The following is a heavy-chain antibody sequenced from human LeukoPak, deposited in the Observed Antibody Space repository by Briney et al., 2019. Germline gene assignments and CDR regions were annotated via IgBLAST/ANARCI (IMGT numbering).Heavy chain of an antibody. D-gene: IGHD1-1*01. CDR2: TYYRSKWYN. J-gene: IGHJ6*02. CDR1: GDSVSSNSAA. V-gene: IGHV6-1*01. CDR3: ARGMVSFLPLLPYNWNDEHPSYYYYGMDV. Sequence: SQTLSLTCAISGDSVSSNSAAWNWIRQSPSRGLEWLGRTYYRSKWYNDYAVSVKSRITINPDTSKNQFSLQLNSVTPEDTAVYYCARGMVSFLPLLPYNWNDEHPSYYYYGMDVWGQGTTVTVSS.